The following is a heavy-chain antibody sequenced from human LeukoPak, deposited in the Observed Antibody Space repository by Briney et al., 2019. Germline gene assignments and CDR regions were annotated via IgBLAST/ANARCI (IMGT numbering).Heavy chain of an antibody. D-gene: IGHD3-22*01. Sequence: SETLSLTCTVSGGSMSSYYWSWIRQPPGKGLEWIGYTYYSGNTNCNPSLKSRVTISVDTSKNQFSLKVSSVTAADTAVYYCTRVFHDSSGYPFDYWGQGTLVTVSS. J-gene: IGHJ4*02. CDR1: GGSMSSYY. V-gene: IGHV4-59*01. CDR2: TYYSGNT. CDR3: TRVFHDSSGYPFDY.